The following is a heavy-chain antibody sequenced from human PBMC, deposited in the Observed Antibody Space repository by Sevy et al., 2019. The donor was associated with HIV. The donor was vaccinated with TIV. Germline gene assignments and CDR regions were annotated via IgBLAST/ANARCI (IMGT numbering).Heavy chain of an antibody. CDR2: ISYDGSNK. Sequence: GGSLRLSCAASGFTFSSYAMHWVRQAPGKGLEWVAVISYDGSNKYYADSVKGRFTISRDNSKNTLYLQMNSLRAEDTAVYYCASLNGWGGGPTPYGSDPNWFDPWGQGTLVTVSS. CDR1: GFTFSSYA. J-gene: IGHJ5*02. CDR3: ASLNGWGGGPTPYGSDPNWFDP. D-gene: IGHD3-10*01. V-gene: IGHV3-30-3*01.